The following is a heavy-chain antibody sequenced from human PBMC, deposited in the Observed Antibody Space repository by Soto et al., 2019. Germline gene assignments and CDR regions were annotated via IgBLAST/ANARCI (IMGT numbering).Heavy chain of an antibody. Sequence: SETLSLTCTVSGGSISSYYWSWIRQPPGKGLEWIGEINHSGSTNYNPSLKSRVTISVDTSKNQFSLKLSSVTAADTAVYYCARGQVVAAQHWGQGTLVTVSS. CDR1: GGSISSYY. CDR2: INHSGST. CDR3: ARGQVVAAQH. V-gene: IGHV4-34*01. J-gene: IGHJ4*02. D-gene: IGHD2-15*01.